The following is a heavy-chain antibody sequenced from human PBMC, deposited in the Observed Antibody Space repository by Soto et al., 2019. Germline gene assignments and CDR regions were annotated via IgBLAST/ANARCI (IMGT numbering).Heavy chain of an antibody. CDR1: GFTFSSYG. CDR2: IWYDGSNK. V-gene: IGHV3-33*01. D-gene: IGHD3-3*01. CDR3: AFATLSHYDFWSGLDY. Sequence: GGSLRLSCAASGFTFSSYGMHWVRQAPGKGLEWVAVIWYDGSNKYYADSVKGRFTISRDNSKNTLYLQMNSLRAEDTAVYYCAFATLSHYDFWSGLDYWGQGTLVTVSS. J-gene: IGHJ4*02.